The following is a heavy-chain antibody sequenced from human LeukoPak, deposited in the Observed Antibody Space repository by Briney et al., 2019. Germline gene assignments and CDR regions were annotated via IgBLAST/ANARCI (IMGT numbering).Heavy chain of an antibody. CDR3: ARGWNSDYFDY. D-gene: IGHD1-7*01. CDR1: GFTFSSYA. J-gene: IGHJ4*02. Sequence: GGSLRLSCAASGFTFSSYAMSWVRQAPGKGLEWVSAISGSGGSTYYADSVKGRFTISRDNSKNTLYLQMNSLRAEDTAMYYCARGWNSDYFDYWGQGTLVTVSS. V-gene: IGHV3-23*01. CDR2: ISGSGGST.